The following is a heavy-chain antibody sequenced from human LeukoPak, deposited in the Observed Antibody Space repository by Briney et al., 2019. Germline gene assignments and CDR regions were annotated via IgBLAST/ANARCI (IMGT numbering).Heavy chain of an antibody. CDR2: MNPNSGNT. CDR3: ARGYCSSTSCYLNPRYYYYYGMDV. V-gene: IGHV1-8*01. J-gene: IGHJ6*02. Sequence: ASVKVSCKASGYTFTSYDINWVRQATGQGLEWMGWMNPNSGNTGYAQKFQGRVTMTRNTSISTAYMELSSPRSEDTAVYYCARGYCSSTSCYLNPRYYYYYGMDVWGQGTTVTVSS. CDR1: GYTFTSYD. D-gene: IGHD2-2*01.